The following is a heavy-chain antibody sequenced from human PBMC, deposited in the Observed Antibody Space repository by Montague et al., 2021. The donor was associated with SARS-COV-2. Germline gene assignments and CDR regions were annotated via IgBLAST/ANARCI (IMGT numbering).Heavy chain of an antibody. Sequence: SETLYLTCAVSGGSINSSNWWSWVRQPPGKGLEWIGEIFHSGSLSYNPSFYSRVTISEDKFWNQFSLKLTFVTAADTAVYYCASRGRRDILRNLEGVLDPWGQGTMVTVSS. CDR3: ASRGRRDILRNLEGVLDP. V-gene: IGHV4-4*02. J-gene: IGHJ5*02. CDR2: IFHSGSL. CDR1: GGSINSSNW. D-gene: IGHD3-3*01.